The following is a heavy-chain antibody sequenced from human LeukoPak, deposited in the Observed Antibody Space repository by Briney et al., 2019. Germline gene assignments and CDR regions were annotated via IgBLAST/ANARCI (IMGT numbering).Heavy chain of an antibody. CDR2: IKQDGSEE. V-gene: IGHV3-7*03. J-gene: IGHJ3*02. Sequence: GGSLRLSCAASGITFSSLWMSWFRQAPGKGLEWVADIKQDGSEEHYVASVKGRFTISRDSAKTSLYLQMNSLRAEDTAVYYCAKVRIVVPWDAFDIWGQGTMVTVSS. D-gene: IGHD3-22*01. CDR3: AKVRIVVPWDAFDI. CDR1: GITFSSLW.